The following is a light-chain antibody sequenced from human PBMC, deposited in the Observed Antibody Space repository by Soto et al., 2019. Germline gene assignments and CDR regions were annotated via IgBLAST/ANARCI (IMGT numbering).Light chain of an antibody. CDR3: QQYNNWYT. Sequence: EIVMTKSPATLSVSPGERATLSCRASQSVSSNLAWYQQKPGQAPRLLIYGASTRATDIPARFSGSGSGTEFTLTISSLQSEDFAVYYCQQYNNWYTFGQGTKLEIK. V-gene: IGKV3-15*01. CDR2: GAS. J-gene: IGKJ2*01. CDR1: QSVSSN.